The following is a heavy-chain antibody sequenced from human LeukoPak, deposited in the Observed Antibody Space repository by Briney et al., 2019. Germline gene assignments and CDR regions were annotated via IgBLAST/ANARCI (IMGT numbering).Heavy chain of an antibody. J-gene: IGHJ4*02. CDR1: GFTFSSYG. Sequence: GGSLRLSCAASGFTFSSYGISWVRQAPGKGLEWVSTISSSGGSTYYADSVKGRFTISRDNSKNTVYLQMNSLRAEDTAVYYCATKTAFDYWGQGTLVTVSS. CDR2: ISSSGGST. V-gene: IGHV3-23*01. CDR3: ATKTAFDY. D-gene: IGHD5-18*01.